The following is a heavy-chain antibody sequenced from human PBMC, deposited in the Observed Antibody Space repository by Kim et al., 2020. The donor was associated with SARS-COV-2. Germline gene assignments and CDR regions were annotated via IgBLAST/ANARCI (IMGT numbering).Heavy chain of an antibody. D-gene: IGHD1-1*01. CDR3: AKHLGRVAQGTNGMDV. V-gene: IGHV3-23*01. CDR2: ISGSGNT. Sequence: GGSLRLSCAASGFTFSSYAMSWVRQAPGKGLEWVSVISGSGNTYYADSVKGRFTISRDNSKNTLYLQMNSLRAEDTAVYYCAKHLGRVAQGTNGMDVWGQGTTVTVS. J-gene: IGHJ6*02. CDR1: GFTFSSYA.